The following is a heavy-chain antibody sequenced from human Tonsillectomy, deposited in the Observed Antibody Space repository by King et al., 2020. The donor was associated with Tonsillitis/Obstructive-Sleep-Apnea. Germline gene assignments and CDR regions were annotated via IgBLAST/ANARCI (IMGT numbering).Heavy chain of an antibody. V-gene: IGHV3-15*01. D-gene: IGHD3-3*01. CDR2: IKSKTDGGTT. Sequence: VQLVESGGGLVKPGGSLRLSCAVSEFTFSHAWMSWVRQAPGKGLEWVGRIKSKTDGGTTEYAAPVKGRFSISRDDSKNTVYLQMKSLKTEDTAVYYCTTETPQFRFLAWQCFHYWGQGTLVTVSS. CDR3: TTETPQFRFLAWQCFHY. J-gene: IGHJ4*02. CDR1: EFTFSHAW.